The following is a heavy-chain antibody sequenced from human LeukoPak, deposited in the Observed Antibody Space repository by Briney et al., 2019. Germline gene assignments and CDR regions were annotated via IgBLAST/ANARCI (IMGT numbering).Heavy chain of an antibody. CDR1: GFTFNNYA. V-gene: IGHV3-23*01. J-gene: IGHJ5*02. CDR2: IRSGGDDT. Sequence: GGSLRLSCTASGFTFNNYAMTWVRQAPGKGLEWVSSIRSGGDDTYYADSVKGRFTISRDNSKNTLYLQMNSLRAEDTAVYYCAKARLGYCSSTSCYGLDPWGQGTLVTVSS. D-gene: IGHD2-2*01. CDR3: AKARLGYCSSTSCYGLDP.